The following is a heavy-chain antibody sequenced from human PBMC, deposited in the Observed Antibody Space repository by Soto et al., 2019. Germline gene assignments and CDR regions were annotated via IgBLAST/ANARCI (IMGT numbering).Heavy chain of an antibody. D-gene: IGHD6-19*01. J-gene: IGHJ4*02. CDR3: AKAHEQWLDLSLDFDY. V-gene: IGHV3-23*01. CDR1: GFTFSSYA. CDR2: ISGSGGST. Sequence: GGSLRLSCAASGFTFSSYAMSWVRQAPGKGLEWVSAISGSGGSTYYADSVKGRFTISRDNSKNTLYLQMNSLRAEDTAVYYCAKAHEQWLDLSLDFDYWGQGTLVTVSS.